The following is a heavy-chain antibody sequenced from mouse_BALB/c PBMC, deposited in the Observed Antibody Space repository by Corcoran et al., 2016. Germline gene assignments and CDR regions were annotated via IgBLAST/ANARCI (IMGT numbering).Heavy chain of an antibody. V-gene: IGHV3-6*02. D-gene: IGHD1-3*01. CDR1: GYSITSGYY. CDR3: ARDYKGY. J-gene: IGHJ3*01. CDR2: ISFDGSN. Sequence: DVQLQESGPGLVKPSQSLSLTCSATGYSITSGYYWNWIRQFPGNKLEWMGYISFDGSNNYNPSLKNRVSITRDTSKNQFFLKLNSVTTEDTATYYCARDYKGYWGQGTLVTVSA.